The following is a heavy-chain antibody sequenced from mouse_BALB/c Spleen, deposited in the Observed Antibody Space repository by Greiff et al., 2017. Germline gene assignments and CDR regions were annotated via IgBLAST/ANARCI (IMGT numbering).Heavy chain of an antibody. CDR3: ASLITTSRGFAY. Sequence: EVQRVESGGGLVKPGGSLKLSCAASGFTFSSYTMSWVRQTPEKRLEWVATISSGGGNTYYPDSVKGRFTISRDNAKNNLYLQMSSLRSEDTALYYCASLITTSRGFAYWGQGTLVTVSA. V-gene: IGHV5-9*03. J-gene: IGHJ3*01. CDR1: GFTFSSYT. D-gene: IGHD1-1*01. CDR2: ISSGGGNT.